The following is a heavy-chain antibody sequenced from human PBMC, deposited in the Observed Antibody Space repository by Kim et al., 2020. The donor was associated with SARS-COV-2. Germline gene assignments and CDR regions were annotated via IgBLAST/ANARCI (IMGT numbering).Heavy chain of an antibody. CDR2: IYYSGST. Sequence: SETLSLTCTVSGGSISSSSYYWGWIRQPPGKGLEWIRSIYYSGSTYYNPSLKSRVTISVDTSKNQFSLKLSSVTAADTAVYYCARPHHYYDSSGYRDRDNAFDIWGQGTMVTVSS. CDR1: GGSISSSSYY. V-gene: IGHV4-39*01. J-gene: IGHJ3*02. D-gene: IGHD3-22*01. CDR3: ARPHHYYDSSGYRDRDNAFDI.